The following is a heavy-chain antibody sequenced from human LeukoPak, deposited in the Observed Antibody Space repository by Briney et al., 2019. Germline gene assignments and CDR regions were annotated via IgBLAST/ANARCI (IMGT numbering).Heavy chain of an antibody. Sequence: GGSLRLSCAASGFTFSNYWMSWVRQAAGKGLEWVANIKLDGSETYYVDSVKGRFTISRDNAKNSLYLQMNSLRAEDTAVYYCAKTANPRLDSSSSDYWGQGTLVTVSS. J-gene: IGHJ4*02. D-gene: IGHD6-6*01. CDR2: IKLDGSET. CDR1: GFTFSNYW. CDR3: AKTANPRLDSSSSDY. V-gene: IGHV3-7*01.